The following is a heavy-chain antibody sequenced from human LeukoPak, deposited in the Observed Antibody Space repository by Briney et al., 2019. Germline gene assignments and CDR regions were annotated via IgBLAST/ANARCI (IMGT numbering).Heavy chain of an antibody. D-gene: IGHD3-10*01. Sequence: ASVKVSCKASGYTFTRYGISWVRPAPGQGREWMGWISGYNGNTNYAEKLQGRVTMTTDTSTSTVYMELRSLRSDDTAVYYCARDSLYYGSGSYLGFDPWGQGTLVTVSS. CDR3: ARDSLYYGSGSYLGFDP. CDR1: GYTFTRYG. CDR2: ISGYNGNT. J-gene: IGHJ5*02. V-gene: IGHV1-18*01.